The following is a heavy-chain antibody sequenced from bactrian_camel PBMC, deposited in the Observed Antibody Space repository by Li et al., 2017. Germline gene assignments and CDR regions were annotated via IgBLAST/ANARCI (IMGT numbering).Heavy chain of an antibody. J-gene: IGHJ6*01. CDR1: GFTFSIGD. V-gene: IGHV3-2*01. CDR3: AAAWDGFLPFFRY. Sequence: HVQLVESGGGSVQAGGSLRLSCAGSGFTFSIGDMSWVRQAPGKGLEWVSSIDDTSTRTYYADSVKGRFTISKDIAKDTLYLQMNGLSSEETAVYYCAAAWDGFLPFFRYWGQGTQVTVS. CDR2: IDDTSTRT. D-gene: IGHD3*01.